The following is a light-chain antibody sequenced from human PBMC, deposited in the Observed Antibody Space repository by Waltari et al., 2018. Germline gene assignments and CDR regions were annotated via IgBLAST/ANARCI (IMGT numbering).Light chain of an antibody. J-gene: IGKJ4*01. CDR2: DTS. Sequence: DIQMTQSPSSLSASVGDRVTITCQASQDINNYLNWYQHKPGKAPKLLVYDTSHLETGVPSRFSASGSGTDFSFTISSLQPEDIATYFCQQYDSLPRTFGGGTKVEIK. CDR3: QQYDSLPRT. V-gene: IGKV1-33*01. CDR1: QDINNY.